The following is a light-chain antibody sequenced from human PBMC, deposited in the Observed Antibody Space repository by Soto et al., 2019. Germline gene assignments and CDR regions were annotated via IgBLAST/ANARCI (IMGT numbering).Light chain of an antibody. V-gene: IGLV2-14*03. CDR3: SSYRSGSTEV. CDR1: SSDVGGYNY. Sequence: QSALTQPASVSGSPGQSITISCTGTSSDVGGYNYVSWYQHHPGKAPKLMIYDVSNRPSGVSNRFSGSKSGDTASLTISGLQAEDEADYYCSSYRSGSTEVFGTGTQLTVL. CDR2: DVS. J-gene: IGLJ1*01.